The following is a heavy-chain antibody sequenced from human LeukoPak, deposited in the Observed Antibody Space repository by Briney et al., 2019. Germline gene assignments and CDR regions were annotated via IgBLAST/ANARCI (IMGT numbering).Heavy chain of an antibody. D-gene: IGHD4-23*01. CDR1: GFTFSAYS. J-gene: IGHJ4*02. Sequence: TGGSLILSCAGSGFTFSAYSMNWVRQAPGEGLEWVSSISGSSTSIYYADSVKGRFTISRDNAKNSLYLQKNSLRAEDTAVYYCARDPRWSYSEYWGQGTLVTVSS. CDR3: ARDPRWSYSEY. V-gene: IGHV3-21*04. CDR2: ISGSSTSI.